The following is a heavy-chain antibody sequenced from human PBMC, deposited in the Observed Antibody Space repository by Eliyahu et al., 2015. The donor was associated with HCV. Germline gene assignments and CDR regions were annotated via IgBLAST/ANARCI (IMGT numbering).Heavy chain of an antibody. V-gene: IGHV1-69-2*01. D-gene: IGHD6-13*01. Sequence: EVQLVQSGAEVKKPGATVKISCKVSGYTFTDYYMHWVQQAPGKGLEWMGLVDPEDGETIYAEKFQGRVTITADTSTDTAYMELSSLRSEDTAVYYCATGVPAYSSNFLYWFDPWGQGTLVTVSS. J-gene: IGHJ5*02. CDR2: VDPEDGET. CDR3: ATGVPAYSSNFLYWFDP. CDR1: GYTFTDYY.